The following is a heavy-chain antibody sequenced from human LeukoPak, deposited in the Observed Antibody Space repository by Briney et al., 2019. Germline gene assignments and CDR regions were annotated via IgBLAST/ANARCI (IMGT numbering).Heavy chain of an antibody. CDR2: ISAYNGNT. CDR1: GYTFASYG. Sequence: ASVKVSCKASGYTFASYGISWVRQAPGQGLEWMGWISAYNGNTNYAQKLQGRVTMTTDTSTSTAYMELRSLRSDDTAVYYCAREQRGYSYGYAFDIWGQGTMVTVSS. V-gene: IGHV1-18*01. J-gene: IGHJ3*02. D-gene: IGHD5-18*01. CDR3: AREQRGYSYGYAFDI.